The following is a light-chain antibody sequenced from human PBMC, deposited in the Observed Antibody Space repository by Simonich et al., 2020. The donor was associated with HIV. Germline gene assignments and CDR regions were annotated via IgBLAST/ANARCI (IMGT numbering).Light chain of an antibody. V-gene: IGKV3-15*01. CDR1: HSVSSN. CDR3: QQNNKWPIT. CDR2: GAS. J-gene: IGKJ5*01. Sequence: EIVMTQSPATLSVSPGERATLSGRASHSVSSNLAWYQQKPGQAPRLLIYGASTRATGIPARFIGSGSGTEFTLTINSLQSEDFAVYYCQQNNKWPITFGQGTRLEIK.